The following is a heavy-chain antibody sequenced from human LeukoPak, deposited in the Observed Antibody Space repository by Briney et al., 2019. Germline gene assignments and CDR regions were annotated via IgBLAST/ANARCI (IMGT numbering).Heavy chain of an antibody. CDR1: GFTFSSYG. CDR3: ARWGHYGSGSYYNNDY. D-gene: IGHD3-10*01. CDR2: ISYDGTNQ. J-gene: IGHJ4*02. V-gene: IGHV3-30*03. Sequence: GGSLRLSCAASGFTFSSYGIHWVRQAPGKGLEWVAVISYDGTNQYYADSVKGRFTISRDNSKNTLYLQMNRLKAEDTAVYYCARWGHYGSGSYYNNDYWGQGTLVTVSS.